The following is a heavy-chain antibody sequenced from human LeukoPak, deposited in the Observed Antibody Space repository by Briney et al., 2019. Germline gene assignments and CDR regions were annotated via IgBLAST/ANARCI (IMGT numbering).Heavy chain of an antibody. CDR2: IYPGDSDT. J-gene: IGHJ3*02. Sequence: YWSWIRQPPGKGLEWMGIIYPGDSDTRYSPSFQGQVTISADKSISTAYLQWSSLKASDTAMYYCARPRNPGSSSDAFDIWGQGTMVTVSS. CDR3: ARPRNPGSSSDAFDI. D-gene: IGHD3-10*01. CDR1: YW. V-gene: IGHV5-51*01.